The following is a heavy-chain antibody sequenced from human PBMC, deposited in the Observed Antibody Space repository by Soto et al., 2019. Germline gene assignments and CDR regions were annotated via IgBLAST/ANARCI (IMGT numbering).Heavy chain of an antibody. CDR1: GLTFDDYA. D-gene: IGHD6-13*01. Sequence: EAQLVESGGGLVQPGRSLRVSCAASGLTFDDYAMHWVRQAPGKGLEWVAGISWNSGSIAYADSVKGRFTISRDNAKNSLYLKMNSLRAEDTAVYYCVRFGGAAAGPGDYWGQGTLVTVSS. J-gene: IGHJ4*02. CDR3: VRFGGAAAGPGDY. V-gene: IGHV3-9*01. CDR2: ISWNSGSI.